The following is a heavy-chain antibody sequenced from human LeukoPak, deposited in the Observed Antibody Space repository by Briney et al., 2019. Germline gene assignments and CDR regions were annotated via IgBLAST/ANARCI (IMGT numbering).Heavy chain of an antibody. CDR1: GGSFSGYY. Sequence: PSETLSLTCAVYGGSFSGYYWSWIRQPPGKGLXXXXXINHSGSTNYNPSLKSRVTISVDTSKNQFSLKLSSVTAADTAVYYCARGVFLFYYYGMDVWGQGTTVTVSS. J-gene: IGHJ6*02. V-gene: IGHV4-34*01. D-gene: IGHD2-21*01. CDR3: ARGVFLFYYYGMDV. CDR2: INHSGST.